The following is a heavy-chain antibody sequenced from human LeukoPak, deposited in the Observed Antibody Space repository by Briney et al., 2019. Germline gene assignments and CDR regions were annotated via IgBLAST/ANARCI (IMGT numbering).Heavy chain of an antibody. CDR3: AKQQKTDNDYGDYLGADY. D-gene: IGHD4-17*01. J-gene: IGHJ4*02. CDR2: ISGSGGST. Sequence: GGSLRLSCAASGFTFSSYAMSWVRQAPGKGLEWVSAISGSGGSTYYADSVKGRFTISRDNSKNTLYLQMNSLRAEDTAVYYCAKQQKTDNDYGDYLGADYWGQGTLVTVSS. CDR1: GFTFSSYA. V-gene: IGHV3-23*01.